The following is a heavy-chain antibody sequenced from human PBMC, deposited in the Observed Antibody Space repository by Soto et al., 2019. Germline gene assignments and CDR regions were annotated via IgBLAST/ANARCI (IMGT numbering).Heavy chain of an antibody. D-gene: IGHD6-19*01. Sequence: GASVKVSCKASGCTFSSYAISWVRQAPGQGLEWMGGIIPIFGTANYAQKFQGRVTITADESTSTAYMELSSLRSEDTAVYYCARTIAVAGVHAFDIWGQGTMVTVSS. V-gene: IGHV1-69*13. J-gene: IGHJ3*02. CDR1: GCTFSSYA. CDR3: ARTIAVAGVHAFDI. CDR2: IIPIFGTA.